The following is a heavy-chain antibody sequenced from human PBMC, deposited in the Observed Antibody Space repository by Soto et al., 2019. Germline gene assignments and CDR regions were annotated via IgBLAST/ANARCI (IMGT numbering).Heavy chain of an antibody. J-gene: IGHJ6*02. CDR3: AKDRRPNYYYGMDV. CDR2: ISYDGSNK. D-gene: IGHD6-25*01. V-gene: IGHV3-30*18. CDR1: GFTFSSYG. Sequence: GGSLRLSCAASGFTFSSYGMHWVRQAPGKGLEWVAVISYDGSNKYYADYVKGRYTISRDNSKNTLYLQMNILRAEDTVVYYCAKDRRPNYYYGMDVWGQGTTVTVSS.